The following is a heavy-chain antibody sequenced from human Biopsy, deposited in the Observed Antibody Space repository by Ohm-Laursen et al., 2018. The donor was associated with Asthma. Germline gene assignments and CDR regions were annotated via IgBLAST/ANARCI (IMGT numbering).Heavy chain of an antibody. CDR3: ARGDSSGWSHYYFDY. J-gene: IGHJ4*02. CDR1: GFTVSRDQ. D-gene: IGHD6-19*01. CDR2: IYSGGAS. Sequence: SLRLSCAASGFTVSRDQMLWVRQAPGKGLEWVSVIYSGGASHTADSVRGRFTISRDFSKNTLHLQMSSLRVEDTAVYYCARGDSSGWSHYYFDYWGQGTLVTVSS. V-gene: IGHV3-53*01.